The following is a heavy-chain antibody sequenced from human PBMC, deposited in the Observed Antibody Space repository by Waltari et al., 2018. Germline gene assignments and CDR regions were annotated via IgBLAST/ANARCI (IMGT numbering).Heavy chain of an antibody. D-gene: IGHD2-15*01. CDR3: ARQDIVVVVAATPGAFDP. Sequence: QVQLQESGPGLVKPSETLSLTCAVSGYSISSGYYWGWIRQPPGKGLEWIGSIYHSGSTYYNPSLKSRVTISVDTSKNQCSLKLSSVTAADTAVYYCARQDIVVVVAATPGAFDPWGQGTLVTVSS. CDR1: GYSISSGYY. J-gene: IGHJ5*02. CDR2: IYHSGST. V-gene: IGHV4-38-2*01.